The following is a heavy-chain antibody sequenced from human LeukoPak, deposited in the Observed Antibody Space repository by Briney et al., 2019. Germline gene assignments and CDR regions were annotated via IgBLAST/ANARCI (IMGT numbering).Heavy chain of an antibody. Sequence: GGSLRLSCAASGFTFSNYAMSWVRQAPGKGLEWVSAIGGSRGNTYYADSVRGRFSISRDSSKNPLYLQMNSLRAEDAAIYYCATIGDRRTGELYRIDYWGQGTLVTVSS. D-gene: IGHD7-27*01. CDR1: GFTFSNYA. CDR3: ATIGDRRTGELYRIDY. V-gene: IGHV3-23*01. CDR2: IGGSRGNT. J-gene: IGHJ4*02.